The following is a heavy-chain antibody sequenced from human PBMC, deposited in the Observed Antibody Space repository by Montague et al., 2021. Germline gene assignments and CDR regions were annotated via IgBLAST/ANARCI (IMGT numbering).Heavy chain of an antibody. CDR3: ARDVPYSSGWYQDS. Sequence: SLRLSCAASGFTVSSNYMSWVRQAPGKGLEWVSVIYTGDMTYYADSVKGRFTISRDNSKNTLHLQMNSLRVEDTAVYYCARDVPYSSGWYQDSWGQGTLVIVSS. V-gene: IGHV3-53*01. CDR1: GFTVSSNY. CDR2: IYTGDMT. J-gene: IGHJ4*02. D-gene: IGHD6-19*01.